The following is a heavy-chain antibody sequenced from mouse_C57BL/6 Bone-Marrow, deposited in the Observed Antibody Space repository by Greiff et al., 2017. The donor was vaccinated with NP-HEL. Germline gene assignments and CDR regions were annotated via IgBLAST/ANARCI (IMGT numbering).Heavy chain of an antibody. V-gene: IGHV1-81*01. D-gene: IGHD1-1*01. CDR3: ASNLVVATRYFDV. CDR1: GYTFTSYG. CDR2: IYPRSGNT. J-gene: IGHJ1*03. Sequence: QVQLQQSGAELARPGASVKLSCKASGYTFTSYGISWVKQRTGQGLEWLGEIYPRSGNTYYIEKFKGKATLTADKSSITSFMELRSLTSEDSAIYFCASNLVVATRYFDVWGTGTTVTVSS.